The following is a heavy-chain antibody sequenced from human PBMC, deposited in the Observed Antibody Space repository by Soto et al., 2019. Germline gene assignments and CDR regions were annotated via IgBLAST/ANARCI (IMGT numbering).Heavy chain of an antibody. CDR3: ARDQEGSSSSDGMDV. D-gene: IGHD6-6*01. CDR2: ISAYNGST. V-gene: IGHV1-18*01. Sequence: ASVKVSCTASGYTFTSCGISWVRQAPGQGLEWMGWISAYNGSTSYAQKFQGRVTMTRDTSTSTVYMELSSLRSEDTAVYYCARDQEGSSSSDGMDVWGQGTTVTVSS. CDR1: GYTFTSCG. J-gene: IGHJ6*02.